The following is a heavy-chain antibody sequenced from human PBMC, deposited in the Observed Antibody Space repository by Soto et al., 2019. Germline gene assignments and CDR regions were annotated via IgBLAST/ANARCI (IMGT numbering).Heavy chain of an antibody. CDR3: ARLNVYCVSTSCHGYYGMDV. D-gene: IGHD2-2*01. Sequence: SETLSLTCTVSGGSISSYYWSWFRQPPGKGLEWIGYIYYSGSTNYNPSLKSRVTISVDTSKNQFSLKLSSVTAADTAVYYCARLNVYCVSTSCHGYYGMDVWGQGTTVTVS. J-gene: IGHJ6*02. CDR1: GGSISSYY. CDR2: IYYSGST. V-gene: IGHV4-59*08.